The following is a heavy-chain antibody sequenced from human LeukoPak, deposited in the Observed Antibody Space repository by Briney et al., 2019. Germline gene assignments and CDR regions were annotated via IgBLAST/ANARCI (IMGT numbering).Heavy chain of an antibody. CDR1: GFTFSSYG. V-gene: IGHV3-30*03. J-gene: IGHJ3*02. Sequence: GGSLRLSCAASGFTFSSYGMHWVRQAPGKGLEWVAVISYDGSNKYYADSVKGRFTISRDNSKNTLYLQMNSLRAEDTAVYYCARILLVGDYYDSSGMARDDAFDIWGQGTMVTVSS. CDR3: ARILLVGDYYDSSGMARDDAFDI. CDR2: ISYDGSNK. D-gene: IGHD3-22*01.